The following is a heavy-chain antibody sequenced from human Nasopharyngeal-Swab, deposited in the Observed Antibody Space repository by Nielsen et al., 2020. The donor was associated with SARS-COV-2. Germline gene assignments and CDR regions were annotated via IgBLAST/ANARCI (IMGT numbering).Heavy chain of an antibody. CDR1: GFTFSSYA. CDR3: AKATVTHYFDY. V-gene: IGHV3-23*01. D-gene: IGHD4-17*01. CDR2: ISGSGGST. Sequence: GESLKISCAASGFTFSSYAMSWVRQAPGKGLEWVSAISGSGGSTYYADSVKGRFTISRDNSKNTLYLQMNSLRAEDTAVYYCAKATVTHYFDYWGQGTLVTVSS. J-gene: IGHJ4*02.